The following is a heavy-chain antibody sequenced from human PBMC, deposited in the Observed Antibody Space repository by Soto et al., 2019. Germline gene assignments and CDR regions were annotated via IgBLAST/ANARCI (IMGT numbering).Heavy chain of an antibody. CDR2: IYHSGST. V-gene: IGHV4-4*02. CDR1: GGSISSSNW. J-gene: IGHJ6*02. CDR3: ARALSDEYSSSHYYYFYCIDV. Sequence: SETLSLTCAVSGGSISSSNWWSWVRQPPGKGLEWIGEIYHSGSTNYNPSLKSRVTISVDKSKNQFSLKLSSVTAADTAVYYCARALSDEYSSSHYYYFYCIDVRRQGPTVPASS. D-gene: IGHD6-6*01.